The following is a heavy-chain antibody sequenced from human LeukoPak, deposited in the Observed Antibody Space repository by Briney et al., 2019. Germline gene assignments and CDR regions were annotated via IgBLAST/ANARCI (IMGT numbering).Heavy chain of an antibody. CDR2: TNPSTGGT. CDR1: GYTFTGSY. J-gene: IGHJ4*02. D-gene: IGHD2-2*01. V-gene: IGHV1-2*02. Sequence: GASVKVSCKTSGYTFTGSYLHWVRQVPGQGLEWMGWTNPSTGGTKSAQQFEGRVTMTRDTSNTTGYLELRSLRLDDTATYYCARGGAFCSITTCHEFDHWGQGTGVIVSS. CDR3: ARGGAFCSITTCHEFDH.